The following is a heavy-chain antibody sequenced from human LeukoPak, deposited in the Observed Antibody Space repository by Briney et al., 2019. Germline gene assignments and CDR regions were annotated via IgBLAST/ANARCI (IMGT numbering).Heavy chain of an antibody. CDR2: IYPGDSDT. Sequence: GEALKISCNGSGYSFTSYWIGWVRQMPGKGLEWMGIIYPGDSDTRYSPSFQGQVTISADKSISTSYLQWSSLKASDTAMYYCARPPMGTHIAYWGQGTLVTVSS. D-gene: IGHD7-27*01. CDR1: GYSFTSYW. CDR3: ARPPMGTHIAY. J-gene: IGHJ4*02. V-gene: IGHV5-51*01.